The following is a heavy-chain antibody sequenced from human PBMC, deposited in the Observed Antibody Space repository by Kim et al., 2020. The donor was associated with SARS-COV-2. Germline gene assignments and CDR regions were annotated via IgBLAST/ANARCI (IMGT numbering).Heavy chain of an antibody. CDR2: INPNSGGT. CDR1: GYTFTGYY. Sequence: ASVKVSCKASGYTFTGYYMHWVRQAPGQGLEWMGWINPNSGGTNYAQKFQGRVTMTRDTSISTAYMELSRLRSDDTAVYYCARDPSVSFDWLLYLFDYWGQGTLVTVSS. CDR3: ARDPSVSFDWLLYLFDY. J-gene: IGHJ4*02. D-gene: IGHD3-9*01. V-gene: IGHV1-2*02.